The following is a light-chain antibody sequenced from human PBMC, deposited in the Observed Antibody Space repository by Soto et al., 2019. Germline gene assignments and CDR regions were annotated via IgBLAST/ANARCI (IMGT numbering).Light chain of an antibody. J-gene: IGLJ1*01. CDR1: ALPKQY. CDR3: QSADTSGNYKV. V-gene: IGLV3-25*02. Sequence: SYALTQPPSVSVSPGQTASITCSGDALPKQYAFWYQQKPGQAPVLVIYKDNERPSGIPERFSGSSSGTTVTLTISGVQAEDEADYYCQSADTSGNYKVFGAGTKVTV. CDR2: KDN.